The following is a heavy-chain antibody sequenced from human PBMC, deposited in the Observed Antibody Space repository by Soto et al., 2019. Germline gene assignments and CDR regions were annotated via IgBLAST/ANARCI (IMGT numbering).Heavy chain of an antibody. D-gene: IGHD3-10*01. CDR3: ARGRVGRGVTTSVPPAY. J-gene: IGHJ4*02. CDR2: INGGNADT. V-gene: IGHV1-3*01. CDR1: GYTLTTYA. Sequence: QVQLVQSGAEVKKPGASVKVSCKASGYTLTTYAMQWVRQAPGQRLEWIGWINGGNADTQFSQKFQRRVSITRDTSASTVYMELSSLTSEDTVVYDCARGRVGRGVTTSVPPAYCGQGTLVTVAS.